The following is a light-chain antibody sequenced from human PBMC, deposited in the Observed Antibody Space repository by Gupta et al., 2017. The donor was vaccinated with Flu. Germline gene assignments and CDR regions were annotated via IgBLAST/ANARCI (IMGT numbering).Light chain of an antibody. Sequence: QSALTQPASVSGSPGLSITISCTGTSSDVGALNYVSWYQQHPGKAPKLMIYEVSNRPSGVSNRFSGSKSGNTASLTISGLQAEDESDYYCSSYTTSSHVLFGGGTKLTVL. V-gene: IGLV2-14*01. J-gene: IGLJ2*01. CDR1: SSDVGALNY. CDR3: SSYTTSSHVL. CDR2: EVS.